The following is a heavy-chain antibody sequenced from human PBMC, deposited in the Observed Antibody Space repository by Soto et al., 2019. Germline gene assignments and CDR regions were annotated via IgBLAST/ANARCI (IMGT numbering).Heavy chain of an antibody. Sequence: GGSLRLSCAASGFTVSSNYMSWVRQAPGKGLEWVSVIYSGGSTYYADSVKGRFTISRDNSKNTLYLQMNSLRAEDTAVYYCARDGPGYCTNGVCSLDAFDIWGQGTMVTVSS. D-gene: IGHD2-8*01. CDR2: IYSGGST. V-gene: IGHV3-66*01. CDR1: GFTVSSNY. J-gene: IGHJ3*02. CDR3: ARDGPGYCTNGVCSLDAFDI.